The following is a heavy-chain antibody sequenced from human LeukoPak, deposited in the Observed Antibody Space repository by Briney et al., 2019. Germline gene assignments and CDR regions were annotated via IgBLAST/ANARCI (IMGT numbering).Heavy chain of an antibody. CDR2: ISLTGSTT. D-gene: IGHD6-6*01. V-gene: IGHV3-74*01. J-gene: IGHJ4*02. CDR1: GFSFSGHW. Sequence: GGCLRLSCTASGFSFSGHWMHWARQLPGKGLVWISRISLTGSTTSYADSVKGRFTVSRDNAKNTLYLQVNNLRAEDTAVYYCARGPNSNWSGLDFWGQGTLLTVSS. CDR3: ARGPNSNWSGLDF.